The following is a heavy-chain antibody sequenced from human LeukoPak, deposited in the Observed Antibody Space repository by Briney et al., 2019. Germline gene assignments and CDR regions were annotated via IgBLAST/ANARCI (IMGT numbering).Heavy chain of an antibody. CDR1: GFTFSSYA. CDR2: ISGSGGST. V-gene: IGHV3-23*01. Sequence: GGSLRLSCAASGFTFSSYAMSWVRQAPGKGLEWVSAISGSGGSTYYADSVKGRFTISRDNSKNTLYLQMNSLRAEDTAVYYCARLSPVTMIVVSYWYFDLWGRGTLVTVSS. D-gene: IGHD3-22*01. CDR3: ARLSPVTMIVVSYWYFDL. J-gene: IGHJ2*01.